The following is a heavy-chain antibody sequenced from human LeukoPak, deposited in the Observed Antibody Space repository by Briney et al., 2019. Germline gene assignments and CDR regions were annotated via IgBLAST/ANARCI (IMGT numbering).Heavy chain of an antibody. J-gene: IGHJ5*02. V-gene: IGHV4-38-2*02. CDR1: GDSISSGYY. CDR2: IYHTGST. CDR3: AKVSGFGESHSWFDP. D-gene: IGHD3-10*01. Sequence: SETLSLTCTVSGDSISSGYYRGWIRQPPGRGLDWIGSIYHTGSTYYNPSLKSRVTISVDTSKNHFSLRLRSATAADTAVYYCAKVSGFGESHSWFDPWGQGSRVTVSS.